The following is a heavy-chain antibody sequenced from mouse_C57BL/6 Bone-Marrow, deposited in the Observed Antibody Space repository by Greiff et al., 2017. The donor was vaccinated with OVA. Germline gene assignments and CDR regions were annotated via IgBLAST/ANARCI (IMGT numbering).Heavy chain of an antibody. CDR2: INPYNGGT. CDR3: ASDEGYWYFDV. V-gene: IGHV1-19*01. J-gene: IGHJ1*03. Sequence: EVHLVESGPVLVKPGASVKMSCKASGYTFTDYYMNWVKQSHGKSLEWIGVINPYNGGTSYNQKFKGKATLTVDKSSSTAYMELNSLTSEDSAVYNCASDEGYWYFDVWGTGTTVTVSS. CDR1: GYTFTDYY.